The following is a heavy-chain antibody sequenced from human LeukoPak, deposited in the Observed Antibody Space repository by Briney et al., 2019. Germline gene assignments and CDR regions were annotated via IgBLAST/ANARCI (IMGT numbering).Heavy chain of an antibody. CDR1: GFTPSSNY. D-gene: IGHD3-3*01. CDR3: ARAWSGYYIYYFDY. CDR2: INHSGSN. V-gene: IGHV4-34*01. J-gene: IGHJ4*02. Sequence: GSLRLSCAASGFTPSSNYMSWVRQAPGKGLEWIGEINHSGSNNYNPSLKSRVTISVDTSKNQFSLKLSSVNAADTAVYYCARAWSGYYIYYFDYWGQGTLVTVSS.